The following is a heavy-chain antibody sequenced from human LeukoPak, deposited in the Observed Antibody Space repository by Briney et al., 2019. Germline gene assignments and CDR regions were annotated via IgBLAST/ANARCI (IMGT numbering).Heavy chain of an antibody. Sequence: PGGSLRLSCAASGFTFSSYWMSWVRQALGKGLEWVANIKQDGSQKYYVDSVKGRLTISRDNSKNTLYLQMNSLRAEDTAVYYCAREGPRGNSQFDYWGQGTLVTVSS. J-gene: IGHJ4*02. CDR2: IKQDGSQK. CDR1: GFTFSSYW. D-gene: IGHD2/OR15-2a*01. V-gene: IGHV3-7*01. CDR3: AREGPRGNSQFDY.